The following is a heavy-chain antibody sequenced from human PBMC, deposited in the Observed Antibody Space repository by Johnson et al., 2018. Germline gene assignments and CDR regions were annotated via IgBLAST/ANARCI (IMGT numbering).Heavy chain of an antibody. D-gene: IGHD3-22*01. V-gene: IGHV4-30-4*01. CDR2: TYYSWST. CDR3: SRSSTMVVVVADAFDI. J-gene: IGHJ3*02. CDR1: GASIGSGEYY. Sequence: QVQLQESGPGLVKPSQTLSLTCTVSGASIGSGEYYWTWIRQAPGKGLEWIGYTYYSWSTYYTPSLKSRLTTSLPTSNNQFPLHLTSVTAADTATYFCSRSSTMVVVVADAFDIWGQGTTVTVSS.